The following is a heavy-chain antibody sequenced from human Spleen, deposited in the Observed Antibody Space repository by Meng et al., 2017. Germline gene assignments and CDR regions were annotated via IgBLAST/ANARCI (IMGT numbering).Heavy chain of an antibody. D-gene: IGHD3-22*01. CDR1: GFTLSRYG. CDR2: ISPTSKYI. Sequence: GESLKISCAASGFTLSRYGMNWVRQAPGKGLEWVSYISPTSKYIYYADSVKGRFTISRDDAKDSLYLQMNSLRAEDTAVYYCARAPGYDYDSGGFYFAYWGQGTLVTVSS. CDR3: ARAPGYDYDSGGFYFAY. J-gene: IGHJ4*02. V-gene: IGHV3-21*01.